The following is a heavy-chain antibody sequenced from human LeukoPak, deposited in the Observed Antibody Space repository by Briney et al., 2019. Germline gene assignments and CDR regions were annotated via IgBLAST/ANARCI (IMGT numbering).Heavy chain of an antibody. D-gene: IGHD6-19*01. CDR3: ARGGIAVAVWFDP. CDR1: GYTFTGYY. Sequence: ASVKVSCKASGYTFTGYYMHWVRQAPGQGLEWMGRINPNSGGTNYAQKFQGRVTMTRDTSISTAYMELSRLRSDYTAVYYCARGGIAVAVWFDPWGQGTLVTVSS. CDR2: INPNSGGT. J-gene: IGHJ5*02. V-gene: IGHV1-2*06.